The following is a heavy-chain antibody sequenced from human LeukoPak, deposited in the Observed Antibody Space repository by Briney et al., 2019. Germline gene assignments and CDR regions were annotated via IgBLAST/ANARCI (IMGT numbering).Heavy chain of an antibody. J-gene: IGHJ6*03. V-gene: IGHV1-69*05. Sequence: SVKVSCKASGGTFSSYAISWVRQAPGQGLEWMGGIIPIFGTANYAQKFQGRVTITTDESTRTAYMELSSLRSEDTAVYYWARGTATRYPDFRGAYYYYYYMDVWGKGTTVTVSS. CDR1: GGTFSSYA. CDR2: IIPIFGTA. D-gene: IGHD3-3*01. CDR3: ARGTATRYPDFRGAYYYYYYMDV.